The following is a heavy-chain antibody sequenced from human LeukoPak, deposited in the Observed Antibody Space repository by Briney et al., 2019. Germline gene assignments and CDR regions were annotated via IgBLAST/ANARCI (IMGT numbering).Heavy chain of an antibody. J-gene: IGHJ4*02. CDR2: IYYSGST. CDR3: ARDRVVGATRGYYFDY. D-gene: IGHD1-26*01. CDR1: GGSISSSSYY. V-gene: IGHV4-39*07. Sequence: PSETLSHTCTVSGGSISSSSYYWGWIRQPPGKGLEWIGSIYYSGSTYYNPSLKSRVTISVDTSKNQFSLKLSSVTAADTAVYYCARDRVVGATRGYYFDYWGQGTLVTVSS.